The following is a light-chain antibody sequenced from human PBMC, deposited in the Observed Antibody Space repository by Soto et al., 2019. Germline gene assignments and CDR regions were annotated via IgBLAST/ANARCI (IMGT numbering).Light chain of an antibody. Sequence: DIQMTQSPSTLSASVGDRVIITCRASQSISNWLAWYQQKPGKAPNLLIYKASSLKSGVPSRFSGSGSGTEFTLTISSLQPDDFATYYCQQLNSYPLTFGGGTKVDIK. CDR3: QQLNSYPLT. J-gene: IGKJ4*01. CDR1: QSISNW. V-gene: IGKV1-5*03. CDR2: KAS.